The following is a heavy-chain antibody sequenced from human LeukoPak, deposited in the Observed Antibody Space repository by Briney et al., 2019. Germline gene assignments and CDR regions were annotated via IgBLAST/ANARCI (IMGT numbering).Heavy chain of an antibody. CDR2: VYYNGIS. J-gene: IGHJ6*03. V-gene: IGHV4-59*12. D-gene: IGHD1-14*01. Sequence: SETLSLTCTVSGGSISAYYCSWIRQPPGKGLECIGYVYYNGISIYNPSLKSRVTISIDASKNQFSLKLGSVTAADSAMYYCARGETRPTDYMDVWGKGTTVTVS. CDR1: GGSISAYY. CDR3: ARGETRPTDYMDV.